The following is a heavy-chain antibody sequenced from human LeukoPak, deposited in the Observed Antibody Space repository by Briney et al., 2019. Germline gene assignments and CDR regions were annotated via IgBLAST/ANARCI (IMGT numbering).Heavy chain of an antibody. CDR1: GFTFSSYA. D-gene: IGHD2-15*01. CDR2: ISGSGGST. CDR3: AREPLGYCSGGSCYADAFDI. J-gene: IGHJ3*02. Sequence: GGSLRLSCAASGFTFSSYAMSWVRQAPGKGLEWVSAISGSGGSTYYADSVKGRFTISRDNSKNTLYPQMNSPRAEDTAVYYCAREPLGYCSGGSCYADAFDIWGQGTMVTVSS. V-gene: IGHV3-23*01.